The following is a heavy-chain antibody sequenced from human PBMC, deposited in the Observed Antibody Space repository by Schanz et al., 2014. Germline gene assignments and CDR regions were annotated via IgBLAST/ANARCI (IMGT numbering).Heavy chain of an antibody. Sequence: QVQLVESGGGVVQPGRSLRLSCAASGFNFSNYDIHWVRQAPGKGLEWVALIYYNGTNKYYADSVKGRFTISRDNSQNTLYLQMNTLRTEDTAVYYCAKELNRRGGQTNFYYYHGMDVWGQGTTVTVSS. J-gene: IGHJ6*02. CDR1: GFNFSNYD. D-gene: IGHD5-12*01. CDR3: AKELNRRGGQTNFYYYHGMDV. V-gene: IGHV3-30*18. CDR2: IYYNGTNK.